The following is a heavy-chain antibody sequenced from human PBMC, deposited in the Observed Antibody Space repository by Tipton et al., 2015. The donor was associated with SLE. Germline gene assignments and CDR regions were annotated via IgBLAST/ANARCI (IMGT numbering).Heavy chain of an antibody. Sequence: TLSLTCTVSGASVSSSVYSWSWIRQPAGKGLEWIGRIYTSGYTNYNPSLNSRVIMSVDTSKSQFSLKLTSVTAADTAVYHCARDVWDLGKGAYDIWGQGTMVTVSS. V-gene: IGHV4-61*02. J-gene: IGHJ3*02. D-gene: IGHD7-27*01. CDR2: IYTSGYT. CDR3: ARDVWDLGKGAYDI. CDR1: GASVSSSVYS.